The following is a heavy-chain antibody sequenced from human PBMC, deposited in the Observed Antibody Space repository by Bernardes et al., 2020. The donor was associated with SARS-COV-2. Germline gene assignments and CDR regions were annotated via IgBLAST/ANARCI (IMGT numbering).Heavy chain of an antibody. CDR2: INGDGSST. V-gene: IGHV3-74*01. Sequence: GGSLRLSCAASGFTFSSSWMHWVRQAPGKGLVWVSRINGDGSSTNYADSVKGRFTISRDNAKNTLYLQMNSLRAKDTAVYHCASQSPVITFGGPPGGGQGTLVTVSS. CDR3: ASQSPVITFGGPPG. J-gene: IGHJ4*02. CDR1: GFTFSSSW. D-gene: IGHD3-16*01.